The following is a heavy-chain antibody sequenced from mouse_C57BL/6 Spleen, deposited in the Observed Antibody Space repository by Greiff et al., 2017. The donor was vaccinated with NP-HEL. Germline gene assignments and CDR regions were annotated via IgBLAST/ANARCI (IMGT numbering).Heavy chain of an antibody. CDR1: GYSITSGYY. J-gene: IGHJ1*03. CDR3: AREDYYGKSPWYFDV. D-gene: IGHD2-1*01. V-gene: IGHV3-6*01. CDR2: ISYDGSN. Sequence: EVKLMESGPGLVKPSQSLSLTCSVTGYSITSGYYWNWIRQFPGNKLEWMGYISYDGSNNYNPSLKNRISITRDTSKNQFFLKLNSVTTEDTATYYCAREDYYGKSPWYFDVWGTGTTVTVSS.